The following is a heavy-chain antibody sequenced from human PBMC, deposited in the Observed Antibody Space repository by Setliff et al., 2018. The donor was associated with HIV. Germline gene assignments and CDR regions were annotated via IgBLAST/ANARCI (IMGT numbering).Heavy chain of an antibody. J-gene: IGHJ4*02. Sequence: GGSLRLSCAASGFTFSSYSMNWVRQAPGKGLEWVSSITSRSSYMYYADSVKGRFTISRDNAKNSLYLQMNSLRAEDTAVYYCVRALSGGYCSGGNCFPCDFWGQGTLVTVSS. CDR2: ITSRSSYM. CDR3: VRALSGGYCSGGNCFPCDF. D-gene: IGHD2-15*01. V-gene: IGHV3-21*01. CDR1: GFTFSSYS.